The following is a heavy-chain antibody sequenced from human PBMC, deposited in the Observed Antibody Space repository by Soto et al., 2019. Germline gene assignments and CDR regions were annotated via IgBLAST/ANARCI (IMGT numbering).Heavy chain of an antibody. D-gene: IGHD2-21*01. J-gene: IGHJ6*02. V-gene: IGHV3-30*18. CDR1: LFTLMRYG. CDR2: MSHDGSER. CDR3: AKDLGGGRVIPNYKTVRSPYYGMDG. Sequence: GGAVTLSCEASLFTLMRYGMDCSRPARCKGLGCVSFMSHDGSERYYADSVQGRFTISRDNSRNTQYLQMNSLSPEDTAVYYCAKDLGGGRVIPNYKTVRSPYYGMDGWGQGNQVTVSS.